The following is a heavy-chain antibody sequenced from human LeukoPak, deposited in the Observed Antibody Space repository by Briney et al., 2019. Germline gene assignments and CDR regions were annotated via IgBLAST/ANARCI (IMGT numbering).Heavy chain of an antibody. CDR3: ARQSGDQSSAWYFDA. D-gene: IGHD6-19*01. V-gene: IGHV4-39*01. Sequence: SETLSLTCTVSGGSISSSSYYWGWIRQPPGKGLEWIGSIYYSGSTYYNPSLKSRVTISVDTSKNQFSLRLSSATAADTAIYYCARQSGDQSSAWYFDAWGQGTLVTVSS. J-gene: IGHJ4*02. CDR1: GGSISSSSYY. CDR2: IYYSGST.